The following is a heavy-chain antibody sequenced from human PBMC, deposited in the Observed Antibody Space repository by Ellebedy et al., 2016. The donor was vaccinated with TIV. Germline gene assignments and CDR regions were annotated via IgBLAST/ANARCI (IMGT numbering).Heavy chain of an antibody. CDR3: TTGAPGGTYFDY. Sequence: GESLKISCVLSGSTFSNVWMSWVRQAPGKGLEWVGRVKSKRDGETTDYAAPVKGRFTISRADSKNTVYLQMNSLKTEDTAVYYCTTGAPGGTYFDYWGQGTLVTVTS. CDR2: VKSKRDGETT. V-gene: IGHV3-15*01. J-gene: IGHJ4*02. D-gene: IGHD2-8*02. CDR1: GSTFSNVW.